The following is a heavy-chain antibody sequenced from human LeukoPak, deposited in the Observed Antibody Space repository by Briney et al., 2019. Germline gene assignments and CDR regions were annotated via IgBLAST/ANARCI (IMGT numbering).Heavy chain of an antibody. CDR2: ISGSGGST. CDR1: GFTFSSYA. D-gene: IGHD1-26*01. CDR3: ARDSSGSLHGAFDI. V-gene: IGHV3-23*01. J-gene: IGHJ3*02. Sequence: GGSLRLSCAASGFTFSSYAMSWVRQAPGKGLEWVSAISGSGGSTYYADSVKGRFTISRDNSKNTLFLQMNSLRAEDTAVYYCARDSSGSLHGAFDIWGRGTMVTVSS.